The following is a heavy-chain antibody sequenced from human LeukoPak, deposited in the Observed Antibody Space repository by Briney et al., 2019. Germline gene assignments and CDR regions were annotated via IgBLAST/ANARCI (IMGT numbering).Heavy chain of an antibody. CDR1: GYTFTRYY. D-gene: IGHD6-6*01. Sequence: GASVTVSCMASGYTFTRYYMHWVRQAPAQGLEWMGRINPNSGGTNYAQKFQDRVTMTRDTSISTAYMELRSLTSDDTAVYYCARRTGYNYYYMDVWGKGTTVTVSS. V-gene: IGHV1-2*06. CDR2: INPNSGGT. CDR3: ARRTGYNYYYMDV. J-gene: IGHJ6*03.